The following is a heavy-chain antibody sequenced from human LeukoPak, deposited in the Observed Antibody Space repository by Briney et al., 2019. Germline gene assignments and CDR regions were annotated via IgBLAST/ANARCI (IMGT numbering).Heavy chain of an antibody. V-gene: IGHV4-59*01. D-gene: IGHD2-15*01. Sequence: SETLSLTCTVSGGSIRNYDWNWIRQSPGKGLEWIGFVSYSGSTNFNPSLKSRVTISVDTSKNQFSLKLNSVTAADTAVYYCARSGLPTVAAKFDYWGQGTLVTVSS. J-gene: IGHJ4*02. CDR1: GGSIRNYD. CDR3: ARSGLPTVAAKFDY. CDR2: VSYSGST.